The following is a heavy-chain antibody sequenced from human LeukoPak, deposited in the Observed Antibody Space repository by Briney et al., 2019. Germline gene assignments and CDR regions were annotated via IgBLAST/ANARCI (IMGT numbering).Heavy chain of an antibody. V-gene: IGHV3-48*01. CDR3: ARAYSNYYYYYMDV. J-gene: IGHJ6*03. Sequence: PGGSLRLSCAASGFTFSSYSMNWVRQAPGKGLEWVSYISSSSSTIYYADSVKGRFTISRDNAKNSLYLQMNSLRAEDTAVYYCARAYSNYYYYYMDVWGKGTTVTVSS. D-gene: IGHD4-11*01. CDR1: GFTFSSYS. CDR2: ISSSSSTI.